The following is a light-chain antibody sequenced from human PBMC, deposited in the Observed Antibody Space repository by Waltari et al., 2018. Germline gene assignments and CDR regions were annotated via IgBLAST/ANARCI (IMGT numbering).Light chain of an antibody. CDR1: SGIIASNY. CDR2: EDN. V-gene: IGLV6-57*03. CDR3: QSYDSSNLWV. Sequence: NFMLTQPHSVSESPGKTITISCTRSSGIIASNYVQWYRQVPGSAPTTVIYEDNQRPSGVPDRFSGSIDSSSNSASLTISGLKTEDEADYYCQSYDSSNLWVFGGATKLTVL. J-gene: IGLJ3*02.